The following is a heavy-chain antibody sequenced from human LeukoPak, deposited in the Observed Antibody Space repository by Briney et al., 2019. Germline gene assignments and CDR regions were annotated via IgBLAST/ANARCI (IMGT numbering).Heavy chain of an antibody. CDR2: INSDGSST. CDR1: GFTLSDYW. J-gene: IGHJ4*02. D-gene: IGHD3-3*01. Sequence: PGGSLRLSCAASGFTLSDYWMHWVRQAPGKGLVWVSRINSDGSSTNYADSVKGRFTIARDNAKNTLYLQMNSLGVEDTAVYYCARDSAASDDFWSGYGQDYWGQGTLVTVSS. V-gene: IGHV3-74*01. CDR3: ARDSAASDDFWSGYGQDY.